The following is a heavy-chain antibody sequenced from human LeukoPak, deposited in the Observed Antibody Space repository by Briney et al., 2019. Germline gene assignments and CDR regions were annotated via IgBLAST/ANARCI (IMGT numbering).Heavy chain of an antibody. CDR3: AKSCNSGNCYYNY. Sequence: GGSLRLSCAASGFTFSSYWMHWVRQAPGKGLVWVSRINSDGSSTYYADSVKGRFTISRDNSENTLSLQMNSLRADDTAIYYCAKSCNSGNCYYNYWGQGTLVTVSS. V-gene: IGHV3-74*01. D-gene: IGHD2/OR15-2a*01. CDR1: GFTFSSYW. J-gene: IGHJ4*02. CDR2: INSDGSST.